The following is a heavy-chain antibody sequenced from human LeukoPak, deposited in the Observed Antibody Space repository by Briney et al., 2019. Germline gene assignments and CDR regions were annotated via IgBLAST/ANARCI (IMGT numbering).Heavy chain of an antibody. J-gene: IGHJ4*02. CDR2: IRYDGSNK. CDR1: GFTFGSYG. D-gene: IGHD1-1*01. V-gene: IGHV3-30*02. CDR3: AKDGYIGFNFDY. Sequence: QVQLVESGGGVVQPGGSLRLSCAASGFTFGSYGMHWVRQAPGKGLEWVAFIRYDGSNKYYADSVKGRFTISRDNSKNTLYLQMNSLRAEDTAVYYCAKDGYIGFNFDYWGQGTLVTVSS.